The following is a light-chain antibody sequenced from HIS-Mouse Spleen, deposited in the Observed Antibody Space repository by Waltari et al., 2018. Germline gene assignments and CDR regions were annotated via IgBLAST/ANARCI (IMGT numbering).Light chain of an antibody. J-gene: IGLJ1*01. Sequence: SYEPTQPLPVSVALGQTASITCGGNNIGSKNVHWYQQKPGQAPVLVIYRDNNRPSGIPERFSGSNSGNTATLTISRAQAGDEADYYCQVWDSSTYVFGTGTKVTVL. CDR2: RDN. V-gene: IGLV3-9*01. CDR1: NIGSKN. CDR3: QVWDSSTYV.